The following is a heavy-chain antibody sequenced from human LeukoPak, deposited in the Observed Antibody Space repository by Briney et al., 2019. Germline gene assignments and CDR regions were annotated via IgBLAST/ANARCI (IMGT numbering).Heavy chain of an antibody. CDR3: ARDGPAVPGQSRAFDV. CDR2: IGGSGGST. Sequence: GGSLRLSCAASGFTFSSNAMSWVRQAPGKGLEWVSDIGGSGGSTYYADPVKGRFTISRDNSKNTLYLQMNSLRAEDAAVYYCARDGPAVPGQSRAFDVWGQGTMVTVSS. J-gene: IGHJ3*01. CDR1: GFTFSSNA. D-gene: IGHD3-10*01. V-gene: IGHV3-23*01.